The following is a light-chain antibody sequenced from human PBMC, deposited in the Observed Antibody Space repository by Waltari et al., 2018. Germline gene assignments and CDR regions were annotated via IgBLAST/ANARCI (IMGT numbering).Light chain of an antibody. CDR2: AVS. V-gene: IGLV2-14*01. Sequence: QSALTQPASVSGSPGQSITISCTGTSSDVGGYNYVSWYQQHTGKAPKLMIYAVSKRPSGFFNRFSGSKSGNTASLTISGLQAEDEADYYCSSYTSSSTSHVVFGGGTKLTVL. J-gene: IGLJ2*01. CDR1: SSDVGGYNY. CDR3: SSYTSSSTSHVV.